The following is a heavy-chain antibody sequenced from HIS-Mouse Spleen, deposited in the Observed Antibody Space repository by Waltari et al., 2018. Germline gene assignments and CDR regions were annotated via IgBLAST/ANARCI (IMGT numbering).Heavy chain of an antibody. Sequence: QVQLVQSGAEVKKPGAAVKVSCKASGYTFTGYYMHWVRQAPGQGREWMGWINPNGGGTNYAQKFQGRVTMTRATSISTGYMELSRLRSDDTAVYYCARVYSSSWRGFDYWGQGTLVTVSS. CDR1: GYTFTGYY. CDR3: ARVYSSSWRGFDY. D-gene: IGHD6-6*01. J-gene: IGHJ4*02. CDR2: INPNGGGT. V-gene: IGHV1-2*02.